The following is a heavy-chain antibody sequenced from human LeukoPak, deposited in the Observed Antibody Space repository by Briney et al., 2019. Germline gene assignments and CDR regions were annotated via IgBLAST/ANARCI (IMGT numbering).Heavy chain of an antibody. CDR2: IIPILGIV. Sequence: ASVKVSCKASGGTFSKYAINWVRQAPGQGLEWMGGIIPILGIVDYSQKFQDRVTITAHKSTSTAYMDLRALTSGDTAVYCCARGGSSRWWASDDAFDIWGQGTMVTVST. CDR3: ARGGSSRWWASDDAFDI. CDR1: GGTFSKYA. J-gene: IGHJ3*02. D-gene: IGHD6-13*01. V-gene: IGHV1-69*10.